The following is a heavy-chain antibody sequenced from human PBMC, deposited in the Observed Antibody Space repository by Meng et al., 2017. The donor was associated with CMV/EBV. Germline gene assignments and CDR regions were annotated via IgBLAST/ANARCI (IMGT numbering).Heavy chain of an antibody. CDR3: AREGVGWELLGSPSDY. Sequence: GESLKISCAASGFTFSSYAMHWVRQAPGKGLEWVAVISYDGSNKYYADSVKGRFTISRDNSKNTLYLQMNSLRAEDTAVYYCAREGVGWELLGSPSDYWGQGTLVTVSS. V-gene: IGHV3-30*04. D-gene: IGHD1-26*01. CDR1: GFTFSSYA. CDR2: ISYDGSNK. J-gene: IGHJ4*02.